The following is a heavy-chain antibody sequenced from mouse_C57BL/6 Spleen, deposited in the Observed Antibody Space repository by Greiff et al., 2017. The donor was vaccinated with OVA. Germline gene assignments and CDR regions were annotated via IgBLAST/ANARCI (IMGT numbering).Heavy chain of an antibody. CDR3: ASPHYGNHVGFAY. D-gene: IGHD2-1*01. CDR2: IDPANGNT. V-gene: IGHV14-3*01. J-gene: IGHJ3*01. Sequence: EVQLQQSVAELVRPGASVKLSCTASGFNIKNTYMHWVKQRPEQGLEWIGRIDPANGNTKYAPKFQGKATITADTSSNTAYLQLSSLTSEDTAIYYCASPHYGNHVGFAYWGQGTLVTVSA. CDR1: GFNIKNTY.